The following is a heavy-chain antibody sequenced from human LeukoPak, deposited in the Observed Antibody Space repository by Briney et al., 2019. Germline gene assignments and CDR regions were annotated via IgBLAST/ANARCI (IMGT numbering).Heavy chain of an antibody. CDR1: GFTFRSYG. CDR3: AKEEVISGNHGVYFDY. J-gene: IGHJ4*02. D-gene: IGHD3-22*01. Sequence: PGGSLRLSCAASGFTFRSYGMHWVRQAPGKGLEWVAFIRYDGNSNYSADSAKGRFTISRDNSRSTLYLQMNSLRAEDTAVYYCAKEEVISGNHGVYFDYWGQGTLVTVSS. CDR2: IRYDGNSN. V-gene: IGHV3-30*02.